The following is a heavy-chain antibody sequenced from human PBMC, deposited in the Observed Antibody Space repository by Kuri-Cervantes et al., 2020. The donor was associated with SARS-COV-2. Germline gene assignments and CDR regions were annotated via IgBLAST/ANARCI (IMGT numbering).Heavy chain of an antibody. CDR3: ARESSSSWYWFDP. V-gene: IGHV4-59*12. Sequence: SETLSLTCAGAGITFSSYVMSWIRQPPGKGLEWIGYIYYSGSTNYNPSLKSRVTISVDTSKNQFSLKLSSVTAADTAVYYCARESSSSWYWFDPWGQGTLVTVSS. CDR2: IYYSGST. CDR1: GITFSSYV. J-gene: IGHJ5*02. D-gene: IGHD6-13*01.